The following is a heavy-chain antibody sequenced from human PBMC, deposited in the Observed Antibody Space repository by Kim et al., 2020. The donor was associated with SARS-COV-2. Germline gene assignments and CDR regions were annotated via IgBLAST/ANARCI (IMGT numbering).Heavy chain of an antibody. Sequence: ASVKVSCKASGYTFTDNYIHWVRQAPGQGLEWMGWINPNSGGTNYAQKFQGRVTITRDTSITTAYMELTNLRSDDTVVYYCARTGYSYTSFDFWGQGTLV. CDR1: GYTFTDNY. D-gene: IGHD5-18*01. CDR2: INPNSGGT. CDR3: ARTGYSYTSFDF. J-gene: IGHJ4*02. V-gene: IGHV1-2*02.